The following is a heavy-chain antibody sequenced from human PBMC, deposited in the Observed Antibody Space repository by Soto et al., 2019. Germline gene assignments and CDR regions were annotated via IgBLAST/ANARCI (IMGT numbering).Heavy chain of an antibody. V-gene: IGHV3-74*01. CDR2: INSDGNST. D-gene: IGHD3-22*01. CDR1: GFTFSKNW. CDR3: AKLGVTTPFDY. J-gene: IGHJ4*02. Sequence: EVPLVESGGGLVQPGGSLRLSCVTSGFTFSKNWMHWVRQAPGKGLVWVSRINSDGNSTSYADSVKGRFTISRDNAKNTLYLQMNSLRAEDTALYYCAKLGVTTPFDYWGQGTLVTVSS.